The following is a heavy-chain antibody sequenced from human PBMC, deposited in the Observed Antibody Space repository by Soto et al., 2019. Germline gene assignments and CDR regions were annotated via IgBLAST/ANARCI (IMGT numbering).Heavy chain of an antibody. V-gene: IGHV4-31*03. Sequence: PSETLSLTCTASGGSISSGGYYWSWIRQHPGKGLEWIGYIYYSGSTYYNPSLKSRVTISVDTSKIQFSLKLSSVTAADTAVYFCARDATVVTPHDAFDIWGQGTMVTVSS. J-gene: IGHJ3*02. CDR3: ARDATVVTPHDAFDI. CDR1: GGSISSGGYY. D-gene: IGHD4-17*01. CDR2: IYYSGST.